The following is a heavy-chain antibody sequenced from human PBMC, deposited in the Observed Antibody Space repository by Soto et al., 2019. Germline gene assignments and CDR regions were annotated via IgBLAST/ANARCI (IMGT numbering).Heavy chain of an antibody. Sequence: SQTLSLTCAISGNSVSSNSAAWNWIRQSPSRGLEWLGRTYYRSKWYNDYAVSVKSRITINPDTSKNQFSLQLNSVTPEDTAVYYCARVLVEYSSSSAYYYYGVDVWGQGTTVTVSS. CDR2: TYYRSKWYN. CDR1: GNSVSSNSAA. J-gene: IGHJ6*02. CDR3: ARVLVEYSSSSAYYYYGVDV. V-gene: IGHV6-1*01. D-gene: IGHD6-6*01.